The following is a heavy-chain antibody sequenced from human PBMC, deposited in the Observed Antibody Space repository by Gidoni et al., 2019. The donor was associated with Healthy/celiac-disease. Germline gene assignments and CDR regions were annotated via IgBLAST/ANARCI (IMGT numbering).Heavy chain of an antibody. V-gene: IGHV3-21*01. CDR1: GFTFSSYS. D-gene: IGHD5-12*01. CDR3: ATLVFVRLQEYFDL. J-gene: IGHJ2*01. CDR2: ISSSSIYI. Sequence: EVQLVESGGGLVKPGGSLRLSCAASGFTFSSYSMNWVRQAPGKGLEWVSSISSSSIYIYYADSVKGRFTISRDNAKNSLYLQMNSLRAEDTAVYYCATLVFVRLQEYFDLWGRGTLVTVSS.